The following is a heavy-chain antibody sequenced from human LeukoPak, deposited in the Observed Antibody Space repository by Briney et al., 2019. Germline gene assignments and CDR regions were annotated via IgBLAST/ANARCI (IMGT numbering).Heavy chain of an antibody. CDR3: ARDGPRKEFEDLSMFFVY. V-gene: IGHV1-2*02. D-gene: IGHD2-21*01. J-gene: IGHJ4*02. CDR1: GYTFTGYY. CDR2: INPNSGGT. Sequence: ASVKVSCKASGYTFTGYYMHWVRQAPGQGLEWMGWINPNSGGTNYAQKLQGRVTMTTDTSTSTAYMELRSLRSDDTAVYYCARDGPRKEFEDLSMFFVYWGQGTLVTVSS.